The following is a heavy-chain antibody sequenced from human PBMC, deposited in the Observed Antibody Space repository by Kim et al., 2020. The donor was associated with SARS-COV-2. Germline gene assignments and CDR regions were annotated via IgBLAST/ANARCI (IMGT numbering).Heavy chain of an antibody. J-gene: IGHJ6*03. CDR3: ARIRGSGTTRSQSYHYYRDI. CDR1: GFSLSTRGMC. CDR2: IDWDDDK. Sequence: SGPTLVNPTQTLTLTCTFSGFSLSTRGMCVSWIRQPPGKALEWLARIDWDDDKYYNTSLKTRLTISKDTSKNQVVLTMTNMDPVDTATYYCARIRGSGTTRSQSYHYYRDIWGKGTTVPVSS. D-gene: IGHD1-7*01. V-gene: IGHV2-70*11.